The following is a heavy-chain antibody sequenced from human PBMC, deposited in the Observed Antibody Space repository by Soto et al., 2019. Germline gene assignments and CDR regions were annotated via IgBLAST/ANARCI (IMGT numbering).Heavy chain of an antibody. CDR1: GGTFSSYT. V-gene: IGHV1-69*02. J-gene: IGHJ3*02. CDR3: ARGTTVVTDDAFDI. CDR2: IIPILGIA. Sequence: QVQLVQSGAEVKKPGSSVKVSCKASGGTFSSYTISWVRQAPGQGLEWMGRIIPILGIANYAQKFQGRVTITADKSTSTAYMELSSLRSEDTAVYYCARGTTVVTDDAFDIWGQGTMVTVSP. D-gene: IGHD4-17*01.